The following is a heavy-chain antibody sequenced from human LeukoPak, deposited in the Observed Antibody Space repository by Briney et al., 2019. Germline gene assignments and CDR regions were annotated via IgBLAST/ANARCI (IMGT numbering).Heavy chain of an antibody. CDR3: ARGYYYQNYYFDY. D-gene: IGHD5-12*01. CDR1: GGSISSYY. V-gene: IGHV4-59*01. Sequence: SETLSLTCTVSGGSISSYYWSWLRQPPGKGLEWIGYIYYSGSTNYNPSLKNRVTISVDTSKNQFSLTLTSVTAADTAVYYCARGYYYQNYYFDYWGQGTLVTVSS. CDR2: IYYSGST. J-gene: IGHJ4*02.